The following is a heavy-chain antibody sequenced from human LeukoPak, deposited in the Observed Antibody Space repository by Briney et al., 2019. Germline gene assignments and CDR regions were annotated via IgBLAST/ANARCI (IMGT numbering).Heavy chain of an antibody. D-gene: IGHD3-22*01. Sequence: GGSLRLSCAASGFTFSSYGMHWVRQAPGKGLEWVAFIRYDGSNKYYADSVKGRFTISRDNSKNTLYLQMDSLRAEDTAVYYCAKTRGSGYSIFDSWGRGTLVTVAS. CDR1: GFTFSSYG. CDR2: IRYDGSNK. CDR3: AKTRGSGYSIFDS. J-gene: IGHJ4*02. V-gene: IGHV3-30*02.